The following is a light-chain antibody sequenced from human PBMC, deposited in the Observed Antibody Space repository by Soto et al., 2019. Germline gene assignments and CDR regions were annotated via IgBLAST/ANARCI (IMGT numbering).Light chain of an antibody. V-gene: IGLV2-8*01. CDR2: EVT. CDR1: SSDVGAYNY. CDR3: SSFASSNTWV. Sequence: QSALTQPPSASGSPGQSVTISCTGTSSDVGAYNYVSWYQQHAGKAPKLVIYEVTKRPSGVPDRFSGSKSANTASLTVSGLQAEDEADSCSSFASSNTWVFGGGTKLTVL. J-gene: IGLJ3*02.